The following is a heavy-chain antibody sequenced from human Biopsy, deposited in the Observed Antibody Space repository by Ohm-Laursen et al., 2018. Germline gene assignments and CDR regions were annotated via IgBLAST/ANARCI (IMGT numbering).Heavy chain of an antibody. D-gene: IGHD3-10*01. J-gene: IGHJ5*02. CDR2: IIPTFDTP. V-gene: IGHV1-69*06. CDR3: AGGAAKGNPYDH. CDR1: GGTFSSYV. Sequence: SSVKVSCKASGGTFSSYVISWVRQAPGQGLEWMGRIIPTFDTPTYAPDFQGRVTFTADKSTGTAHLDLSRLRSEDTAIYYCAGGAAKGNPYDHWGQGTVVTVSS.